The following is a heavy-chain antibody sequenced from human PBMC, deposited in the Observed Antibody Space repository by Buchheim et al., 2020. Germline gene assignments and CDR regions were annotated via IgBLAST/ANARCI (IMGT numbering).Heavy chain of an antibody. Sequence: QLQLQESGSGMVKPSQTLSLTCNVSGASISSGAFSWSWIRQPPGQGLEWIGYVYYNGNTYYKPSLKRRVTISIDTSNNRFSLRLTSVTAAYTAIYYCARESGAFDSWGQG. D-gene: IGHD4/OR15-4a*01. CDR3: ARESGAFDS. CDR1: GASISSGAFS. J-gene: IGHJ4*02. CDR2: VYYNGNT. V-gene: IGHV4-30-2*01.